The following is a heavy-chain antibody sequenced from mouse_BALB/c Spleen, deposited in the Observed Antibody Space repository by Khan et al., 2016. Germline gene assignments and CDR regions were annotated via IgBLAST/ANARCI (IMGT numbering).Heavy chain of an antibody. D-gene: IGHD2-12*01. V-gene: IGHV5-17*02. Sequence: EVELVESGGGLVQPGGSRKLSCAASGFTFSSFGMHWVRQAPEKGLEWVAYISSGSSTIYYADTVKGRFTISRDNPKNTLLLQMTSLRSEDTAMYYWARKESYYCYDGFDYWGQGTTLTVSS. J-gene: IGHJ2*01. CDR3: ARKESYYCYDGFDY. CDR1: GFTFSSFG. CDR2: ISSGSSTI.